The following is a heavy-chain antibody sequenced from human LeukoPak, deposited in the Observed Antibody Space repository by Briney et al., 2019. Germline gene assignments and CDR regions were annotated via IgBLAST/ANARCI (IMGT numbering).Heavy chain of an antibody. Sequence: SSETLSLTCTVSGGSISSGGYYWSWIRQHPGKGLEWIGYIYYSGSTYYNPSLKSRVTISVDTSKNQFSLKLSSVTAADTAVYYCARWGIAAAGTVSYYYGMDVWGQGTTVTVSS. CDR2: IYYSGST. J-gene: IGHJ6*02. CDR3: ARWGIAAAGTVSYYYGMDV. CDR1: GGSISSGGYY. V-gene: IGHV4-31*03. D-gene: IGHD6-13*01.